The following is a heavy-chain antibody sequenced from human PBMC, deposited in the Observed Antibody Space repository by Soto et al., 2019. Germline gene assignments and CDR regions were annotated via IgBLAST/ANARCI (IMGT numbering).Heavy chain of an antibody. D-gene: IGHD6-19*01. CDR1: GFTVSGS. CDR3: ARDASGHFDY. J-gene: IGHJ4*02. V-gene: IGHV3-53*01. CDR2: IHSDGNT. Sequence: GGSLRLSCSVAGFTVSGSMSWVGQARGKWLECVAFIHSDGNTYDTDSVRGRFTISRDNSKNSLYLQMDSLRVDDTAVYYCARDASGHFDYWGQGTLVTVSS.